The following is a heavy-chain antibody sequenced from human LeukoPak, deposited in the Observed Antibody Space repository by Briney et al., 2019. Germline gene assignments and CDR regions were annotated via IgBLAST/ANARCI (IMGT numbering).Heavy chain of an antibody. CDR3: ARQPEGTWFDP. J-gene: IGHJ5*02. D-gene: IGHD1-1*01. CDR2: IDPSDSDT. V-gene: IGHV5-10-1*01. CDR1: GYRFTSNL. Sequence: GESLRTPLKCSGYRFTSNLINWVPQIPGKGLEWMGRIDPSDSDTNYCLSFQGHVIISADKSISTAYLQWCSLKASDTAMYYCARQPEGTWFDPWGQGTLVTVSS.